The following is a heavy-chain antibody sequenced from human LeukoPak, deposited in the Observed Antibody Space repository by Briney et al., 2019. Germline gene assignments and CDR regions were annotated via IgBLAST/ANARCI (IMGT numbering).Heavy chain of an antibody. D-gene: IGHD3-10*01. CDR2: ISSSSSYI. CDR1: GFTFSSYS. J-gene: IGHJ4*02. Sequence: GGSLRLSCAASGFTFSSYSMNWVRQAPGKGLEWVSSISSSSSYIYYADSVKGRFTISRDNAKNSLYLQVNSLRAEDTAVYYCARDSYYYGSGSYYIFHWGQGTLVTVSS. V-gene: IGHV3-21*01. CDR3: ARDSYYYGSGSYYIFH.